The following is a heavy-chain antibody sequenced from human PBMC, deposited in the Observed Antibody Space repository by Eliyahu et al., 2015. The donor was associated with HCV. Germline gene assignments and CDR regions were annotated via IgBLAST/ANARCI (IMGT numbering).Heavy chain of an antibody. D-gene: IGHD6-19*01. J-gene: IGHJ5*02. CDR2: IXHSGST. CDR3: ASGGGGIAVAGTGGWFDP. Sequence: QVQLQESGPGLVQASETLSLTCTVXGGSIXTYXWSWXRQPPGKGLEWIGYIXHSGSTNYNPSLKSRVTISVDTSKNQFSLKLSSVTAADTALYYCASGGGGIAVAGTGGWFDPWGQGTLVTVSS. V-gene: IGHV4-59*01. CDR1: GGSIXTYX.